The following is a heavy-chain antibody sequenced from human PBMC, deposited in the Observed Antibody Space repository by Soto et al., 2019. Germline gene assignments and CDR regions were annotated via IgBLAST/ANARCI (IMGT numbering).Heavy chain of an antibody. CDR2: IWYDGSNK. J-gene: IGHJ6*02. V-gene: IGHV3-33*01. Sequence: QMQLVESGGGVVQPGRSLRLSCAASGFTFNSYAMHWVRQAPGKGLEWVALIWYDGSNKYYADSVKGRFTISRDNSRNTLYLQMTSLRAEDTAVYYCARGEQQLHYYGMDVWGQGTTVTVSS. CDR3: ARGEQQLHYYGMDV. CDR1: GFTFNSYA. D-gene: IGHD6-13*01.